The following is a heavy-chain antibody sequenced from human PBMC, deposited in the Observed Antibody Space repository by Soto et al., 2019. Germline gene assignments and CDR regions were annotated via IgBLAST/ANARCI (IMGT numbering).Heavy chain of an antibody. CDR2: INSSGGRT. D-gene: IGHD3-22*01. V-gene: IGHV1-46*01. J-gene: IGHJ4*02. Sequence: ASVKVSCKASGNSFTTYYMHWVRQAPGQGLEWMGIINSSGGRTTYEQKFQGRVTMNRDTSTSTIHMELSSLTSEDTAVYYCAGQYHYESSGYYDYWVQGTLVTVSS. CDR1: GNSFTTYY. CDR3: AGQYHYESSGYYDY.